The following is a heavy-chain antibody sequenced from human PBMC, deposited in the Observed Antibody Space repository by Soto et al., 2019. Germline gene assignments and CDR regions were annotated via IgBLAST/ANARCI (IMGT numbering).Heavy chain of an antibody. D-gene: IGHD6-13*01. CDR1: GFTFSRYA. CDR3: AKVGRQQLVKLYYYYGMDV. CDR2: ISGSGGST. Sequence: QPGGSLRLSCAASGFTFSRYAMSGVRQAPGKGLEWVSAISGSGGSTYYADSVKGRFTISRDNSKNTLYLQMNSLRAEDTAVYYCAKVGRQQLVKLYYYYGMDVWGQGTTVTVSS. V-gene: IGHV3-23*01. J-gene: IGHJ6*02.